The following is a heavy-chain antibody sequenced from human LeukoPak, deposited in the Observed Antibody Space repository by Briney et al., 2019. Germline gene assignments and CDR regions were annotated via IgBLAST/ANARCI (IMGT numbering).Heavy chain of an antibody. J-gene: IGHJ4*02. CDR1: SGSFSSRSYY. V-gene: IGHV4-39*01. CDR3: ARLRGGVQLWGD. Sequence: SSETLSLTCTVSSGSFSSRSYYCGWLRQPPGMGLEWIATINYSGTTYQNPPLKSRVTASVDTSKNQFYLKLSSVTAADTAVYYCARLRGGVQLWGDWGQGTLVTVSS. CDR2: INYSGTT. D-gene: IGHD5-18*01.